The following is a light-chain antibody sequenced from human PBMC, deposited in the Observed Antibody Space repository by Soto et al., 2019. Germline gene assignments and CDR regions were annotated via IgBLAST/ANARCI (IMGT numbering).Light chain of an antibody. CDR2: GAS. V-gene: IGKV3-15*01. J-gene: IGKJ1*01. CDR3: QQYNNWWT. CDR1: QSVNNN. Sequence: EIVMTQSPATLSVSPGERATLSCRTSQSVNNNLAWYQQKPGQAPRLLISGASTRATGIQARFSGSGSETEFTLTISSLQSEDLAVYYCQQYNNWWTFGQGTKVEIK.